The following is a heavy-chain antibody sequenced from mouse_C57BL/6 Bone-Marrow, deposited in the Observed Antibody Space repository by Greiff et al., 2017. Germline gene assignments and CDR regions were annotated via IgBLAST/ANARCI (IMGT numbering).Heavy chain of an antibody. CDR3: ARGDYRAY. CDR1: GFTFSSYA. Sequence: EVQLVASGGGLVKPGGSLQLSCAASGFTFSSYAMSLVRQTPERRLEWVATISDGGSYTYYPDNVKGRFTISRDNAKNNRYLQMSHLKSEDTAMYYCARGDYRAYGGQGTLVTVSA. CDR2: ISDGGSYT. D-gene: IGHD2-13*01. V-gene: IGHV5-4*01. J-gene: IGHJ3*01.